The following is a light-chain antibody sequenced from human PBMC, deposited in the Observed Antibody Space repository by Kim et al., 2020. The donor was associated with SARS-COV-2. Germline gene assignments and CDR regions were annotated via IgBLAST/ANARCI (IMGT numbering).Light chain of an antibody. CDR1: SGHSSYA. J-gene: IGLJ2*01. Sequence: ASVKLTCTQSSGHSSYAIAWHQQQPEKGPRYLMKLNSDGSHSKGDGIPDRFSGSSSGAERYLTISSLQSEDEADYYCQTWGTGIVVFGGGTQLTVL. V-gene: IGLV4-69*01. CDR3: QTWGTGIVV. CDR2: LNSDGSH.